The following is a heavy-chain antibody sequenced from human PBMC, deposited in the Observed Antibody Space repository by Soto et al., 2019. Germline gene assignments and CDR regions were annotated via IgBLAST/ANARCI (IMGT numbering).Heavy chain of an antibody. CDR1: GYTFTRSG. CDR3: TRDTNTIRYYDSSGYLNWFDF. Sequence: ASVKVSCKASGYTFTRSGISWVRQAPGQGLEWMGWISTYNGDTNYAQTFQGRVTMTTDTSTSTVYMELRSLRSDDTAVYYCTRDTNTIRYYDSSGYLNWFDFWGQGTPVTVSS. D-gene: IGHD3-22*01. CDR2: ISTYNGDT. J-gene: IGHJ5*01. V-gene: IGHV1-18*01.